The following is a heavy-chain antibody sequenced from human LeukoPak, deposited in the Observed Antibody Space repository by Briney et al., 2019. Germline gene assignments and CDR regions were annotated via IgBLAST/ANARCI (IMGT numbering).Heavy chain of an antibody. Sequence: SETLSLTCAVYGGSFSGYDWSWIRQPPGKGLEWIGEINHSGSTNYNPSLKSRVTISVDTSKNQFSLKLSSVTAADTAVYYCARGRRMVRGVYYYMDVWGKGTTVTISS. J-gene: IGHJ6*03. V-gene: IGHV4-34*01. CDR1: GGSFSGYD. D-gene: IGHD3-10*01. CDR3: ARGRRMVRGVYYYMDV. CDR2: INHSGST.